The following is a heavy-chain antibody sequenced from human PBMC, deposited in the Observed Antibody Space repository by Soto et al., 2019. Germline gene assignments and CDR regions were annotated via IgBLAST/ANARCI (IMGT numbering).Heavy chain of an antibody. Sequence: GESLKISCKGSGYSFTSYWIGWVRQMPGKGPEWMGIIYPGDSDTRYSPSFQGQVTISADKSISTAYLQWSSLKASDTAMYYCAGGGVRGVITRTRDYYGMDVRGQGTTVTVSS. CDR2: IYPGDSDT. CDR1: GYSFTSYW. J-gene: IGHJ6*02. V-gene: IGHV5-51*01. CDR3: AGGGVRGVITRTRDYYGMDV. D-gene: IGHD3-10*01.